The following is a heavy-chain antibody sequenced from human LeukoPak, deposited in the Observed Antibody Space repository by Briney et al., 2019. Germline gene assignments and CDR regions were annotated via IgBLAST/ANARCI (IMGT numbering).Heavy chain of an antibody. Sequence: QTLSLTCAISGDSVSSNSAAWNWIRRSPSRGLEWLGRTYYRSKWYNDYAVSVKSRVTINSDTSKNQFSLQLNSVTPEDTAVYYCARGRLGPNWFDPWGQGTLVTVSS. CDR3: ARGRLGPNWFDP. CDR1: GDSVSSNSAA. CDR2: TYYRSKWYN. V-gene: IGHV6-1*01. D-gene: IGHD6-19*01. J-gene: IGHJ5*02.